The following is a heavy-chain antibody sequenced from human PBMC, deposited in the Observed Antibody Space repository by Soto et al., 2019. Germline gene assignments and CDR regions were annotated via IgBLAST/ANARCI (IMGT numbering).Heavy chain of an antibody. CDR2: IYYSGST. CDR1: GGSISSGGYY. Sequence: SETLSLTCTVSGGSISSGGYYWSWIRQHPGKGLEWIGYIYYSGSTYYNPSLKSRVTISVDTSKNQFSLKLSSVTAADTAVYYCARDSGSGSLNWFDPWGQGTLVTVSS. CDR3: ARDSGSGSLNWFDP. V-gene: IGHV4-31*03. J-gene: IGHJ5*02. D-gene: IGHD3-10*01.